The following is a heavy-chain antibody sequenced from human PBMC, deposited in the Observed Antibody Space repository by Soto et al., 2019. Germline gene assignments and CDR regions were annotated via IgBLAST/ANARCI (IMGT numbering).Heavy chain of an antibody. J-gene: IGHJ6*02. V-gene: IGHV4-59*08. CDR1: GGSINNYY. D-gene: IGHD2-15*01. CDR2: VYYSGNA. CDR3: SRHYCSGGSCYYYGMDV. Sequence: SETLSLTCTVSGGSINNYYWSWIRQSPGKGLEWIGYVYYSGNANYNPTPKSRVTILVDTSENQFSLKLNSVTAADTAVYYCSRHYCSGGSCYYYGMDVWGQGTTVTVSS.